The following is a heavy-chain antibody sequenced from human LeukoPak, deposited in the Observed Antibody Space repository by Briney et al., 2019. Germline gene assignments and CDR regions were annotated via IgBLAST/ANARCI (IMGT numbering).Heavy chain of an antibody. Sequence: SETLSLTCTVSGGSISSSPYYWGWIRQPPGKGLEWIGSIYYSGTTHYSPSLESRVTISVDTSKNQFSLKLSSVTAADTAVYYCARDGSWGYWGQGTLVTVSS. V-gene: IGHV4-39*07. CDR2: IYYSGTT. D-gene: IGHD1-26*01. CDR3: ARDGSWGY. CDR1: GGSISSSPYY. J-gene: IGHJ4*02.